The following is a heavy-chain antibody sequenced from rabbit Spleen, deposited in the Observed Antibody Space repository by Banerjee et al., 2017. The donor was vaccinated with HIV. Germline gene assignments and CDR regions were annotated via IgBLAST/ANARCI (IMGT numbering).Heavy chain of an antibody. V-gene: IGHV1S7*01. CDR1: GFFFGGDE. Sequence: QLKETGGLLDQPGGSLTPSCKSAGFFFGGDEMSWVRQAPGKGLEWIGCIYVIGSTTDYATWVDSRFSISSENAQNTVDLQMNSLTAADTATYFCARDLPFSNGCNFDLWGQGTLVTVS. CDR3: ARDLPFSNGCNFDL. CDR2: IYVIGSTT. D-gene: IGHD1-1*01. J-gene: IGHJ4*01.